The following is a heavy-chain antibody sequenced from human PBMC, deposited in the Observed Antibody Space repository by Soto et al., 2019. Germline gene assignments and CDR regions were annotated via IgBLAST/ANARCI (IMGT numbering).Heavy chain of an antibody. CDR1: GFTFSSYS. J-gene: IGHJ6*03. D-gene: IGHD3-10*01. CDR2: ISSSSSYI. CDR3: ARSRRWVRGSRGEAMDV. V-gene: IGHV3-21*01. Sequence: EVQLVESGGGLVKPGGSLRLSCAASGFTFSSYSMNWVRQAPGKGLEWVSSISSSSSYIYYADSVKGRFTISRDNAKNSLYLQMNSLRAEDTAVYYCARSRRWVRGSRGEAMDVWGKGTTVTVSS.